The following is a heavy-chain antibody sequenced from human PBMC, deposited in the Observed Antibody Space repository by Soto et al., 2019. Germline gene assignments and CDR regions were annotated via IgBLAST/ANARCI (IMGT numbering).Heavy chain of an antibody. CDR2: IIPILGIA. J-gene: IGHJ5*02. CDR3: ARDSLRAMANPHWFDP. D-gene: IGHD5-18*01. V-gene: IGHV1-69*04. CDR1: GGTFSSYT. Sequence: EASVKVSCKASGGTFSSYTISWVRQAPGQGLEWMGRIIPILGIANYAQKFQGRVTITADKSTSTAYMELSSLRSEDTAVYYCARDSLRAMANPHWFDPWGQGTLVTVSS.